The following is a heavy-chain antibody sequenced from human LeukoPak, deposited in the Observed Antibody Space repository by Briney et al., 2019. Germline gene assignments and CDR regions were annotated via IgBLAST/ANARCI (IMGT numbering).Heavy chain of an antibody. V-gene: IGHV1-18*01. CDR3: ARVLRKEDIVLMVYAIGALDY. Sequence: ASVKVSCKASGYTFTSYGISWVRQAPGQGLEWMGWISAYNGNTNYAQKLQGRVTMTTDTSTSTAYMELRSLRSDDTAVYYCARVLRKEDIVLMVYAIGALDYWGQGTLVTVSS. J-gene: IGHJ4*02. CDR1: GYTFTSYG. D-gene: IGHD2-8*01. CDR2: ISAYNGNT.